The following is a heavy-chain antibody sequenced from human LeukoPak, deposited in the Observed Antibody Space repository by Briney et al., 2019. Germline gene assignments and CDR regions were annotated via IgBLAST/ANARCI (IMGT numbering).Heavy chain of an antibody. CDR1: GGSISNYY. Sequence: PSETLSLTCAVSGGSISNYYWSWVRQPPGKGLEWIGYIYYSGSTKYNSALKGRVTISVDTSKNQFSLFLSSVTAADTAVYYCARGPPDSQWLVWYCFDYWGQGTLVTVSS. J-gene: IGHJ4*02. V-gene: IGHV4-59*01. D-gene: IGHD6-19*01. CDR3: ARGPPDSQWLVWYCFDY. CDR2: IYYSGST.